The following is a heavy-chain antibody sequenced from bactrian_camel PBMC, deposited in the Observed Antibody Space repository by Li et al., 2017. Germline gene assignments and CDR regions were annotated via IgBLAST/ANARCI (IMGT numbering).Heavy chain of an antibody. J-gene: IGHJ4*01. V-gene: IGHV3S1*01. D-gene: IGHD7*01. CDR1: GYTLSTYC. CDR3: AAADDGGWFDLLTPNRYNH. Sequence: HVQLVESGGGSVQAGGSLRLSCTTSGYTLSTYCAAWFRQTPGKEREGVARIYTSSGKTVYADSVEGRFTISHDNSKNTMYLQLHSLKPEDTAMYYCAAADDGGWFDLLTPNRYNHWGRGTQVTVS. CDR2: IYTSSGKT.